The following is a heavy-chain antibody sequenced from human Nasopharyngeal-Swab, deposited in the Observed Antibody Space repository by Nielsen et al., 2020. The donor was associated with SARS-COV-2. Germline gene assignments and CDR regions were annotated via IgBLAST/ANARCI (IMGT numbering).Heavy chain of an antibody. J-gene: IGHJ6*03. Sequence: GGSLRLSCAASGFTFSDYYMSWIRQAPGKGLEWVSYISSSGSTIYYADPVKGRFTISRDNAKNSLYLQMNSLRAEDTAVYYCARGLYYYYYYYMDVWGKGTTVTVSS. CDR3: ARGLYYYYYYYMDV. V-gene: IGHV3-11*04. CDR1: GFTFSDYY. CDR2: ISSSGSTI. D-gene: IGHD2-15*01.